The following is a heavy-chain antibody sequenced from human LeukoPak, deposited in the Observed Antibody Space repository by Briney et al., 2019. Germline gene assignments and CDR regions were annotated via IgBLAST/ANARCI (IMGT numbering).Heavy chain of an antibody. Sequence: GRSLRLSCAASGFSFTTYAMHWVHQAPGKGLEWLAVISHDSNTKYYADSVKGRFAISRDNSKNTLYLQLNTLRLDDTAVYYCATLQQYWGQGTLVTVSS. CDR3: ATLQQY. CDR1: GFSFTTYA. J-gene: IGHJ1*01. CDR2: ISHDSNTK. V-gene: IGHV3-30*09.